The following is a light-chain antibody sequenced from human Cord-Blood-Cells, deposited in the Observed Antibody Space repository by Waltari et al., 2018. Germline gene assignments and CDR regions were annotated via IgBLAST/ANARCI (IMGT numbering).Light chain of an antibody. CDR2: DVS. V-gene: IGLV2-14*01. Sequence: QSALTQPASVSGSPGQSITISCTGTSSDVGGYNDVPWYQQHPGKAPKLMIYDVSKRPSGVSNRFSGSKSGNTASLTISGLQAEDEADYYCSSYTSSSTFWVFGGGTKLTVL. CDR1: SSDVGGYND. CDR3: SSYTSSSTFWV. J-gene: IGLJ3*02.